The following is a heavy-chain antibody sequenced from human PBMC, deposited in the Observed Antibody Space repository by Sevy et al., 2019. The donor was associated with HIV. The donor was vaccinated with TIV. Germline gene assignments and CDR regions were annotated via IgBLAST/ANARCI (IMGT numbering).Heavy chain of an antibody. J-gene: IGHJ4*02. Sequence: GGSLRLSCAASGFTFSKYSMSWVRQPPGKGLEWVSTLSFGCGEINYEDSGKGRFTIYRANSKSSVYLQMNNLRPEDTAVYYCAREGCTKPHDYWGQGTLVTVSS. CDR3: AREGCTKPHDY. D-gene: IGHD2-8*01. CDR1: GFTFSKYS. CDR2: LSFGCGEI. V-gene: IGHV3-23*01.